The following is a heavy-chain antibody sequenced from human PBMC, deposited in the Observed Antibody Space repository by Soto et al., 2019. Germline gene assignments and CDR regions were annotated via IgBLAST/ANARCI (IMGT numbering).Heavy chain of an antibody. CDR3: AREGGGGGSYSGDFDY. Sequence: EVQLVESGGGLVQPGGSLRLSCAASGFTFSSYSMNWVRQAPGKGLEWVSYIITSSSTIYYADSVKGRFTISRDNAKNSLYLQMNTLSAEDTALYSCAREGGGGGSYSGDFDYWGQGTLVTVSS. CDR2: IITSSSTI. D-gene: IGHD1-26*01. V-gene: IGHV3-48*01. CDR1: GFTFSSYS. J-gene: IGHJ4*02.